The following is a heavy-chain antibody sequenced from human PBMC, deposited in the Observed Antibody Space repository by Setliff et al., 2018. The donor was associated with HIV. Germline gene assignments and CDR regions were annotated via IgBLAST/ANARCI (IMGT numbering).Heavy chain of an antibody. D-gene: IGHD5-12*01. J-gene: IGHJ4*02. Sequence: SETLSLTCTVSGGSISTYYLTWIRQPAGRGLEWIGRIFASGSTNYNPSLKSRVTMSVDTSKNQFSLRLSSVTAADTAVYYCVGGLRSRSQGHFDYWGQGTLVTVSS. CDR3: VGGLRSRSQGHFDY. CDR1: GGSISTYY. V-gene: IGHV4-4*07. CDR2: IFASGST.